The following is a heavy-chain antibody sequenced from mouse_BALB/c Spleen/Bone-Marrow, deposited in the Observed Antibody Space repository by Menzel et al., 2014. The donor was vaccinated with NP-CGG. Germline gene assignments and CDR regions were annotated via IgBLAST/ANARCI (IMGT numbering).Heavy chain of an antibody. Sequence: EVMLVESGAELVKPGASVKSSCTASGFNIKDTYMHWVKQRPEQGLEWIGRIDPANGNTKYDPKFQGKATITADTSSNTAYLQLSSLTSEDTAVYYCATYYRYGYYAMDYWGQGTSVIVSS. CDR1: GFNIKDTY. J-gene: IGHJ4*01. CDR3: ATYYRYGYYAMDY. CDR2: IDPANGNT. V-gene: IGHV14-3*02. D-gene: IGHD2-14*01.